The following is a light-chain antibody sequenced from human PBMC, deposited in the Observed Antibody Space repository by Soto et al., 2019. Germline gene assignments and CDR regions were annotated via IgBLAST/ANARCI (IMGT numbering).Light chain of an antibody. V-gene: IGLV1-40*01. Sequence: QSVLSQPPSVSGAPGQRVTISCTGSSSNIGAGYDAHWFQQVPGTAPKLLIYGSTNRPSGVPDRFSGSKSGTSASLAITGLQXEDEADYYCQSYDSSLGGNYVFGTGTKVTV. J-gene: IGLJ1*01. CDR1: SSNIGAGYD. CDR3: QSYDSSLGGNYV. CDR2: GST.